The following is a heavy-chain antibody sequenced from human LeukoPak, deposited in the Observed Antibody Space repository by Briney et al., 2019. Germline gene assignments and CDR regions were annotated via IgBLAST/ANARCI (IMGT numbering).Heavy chain of an antibody. CDR2: ISSSSSYI. D-gene: IGHD6-13*01. CDR3: ARDHIAAAGIGDY. J-gene: IGHJ4*02. V-gene: IGHV3-21*01. Sequence: GGSLRLSCAASGFTFSSYSMNWVRQAPGKGLEWASSISSSSSYIYYADSVKGRFTISRDNAKNSLYLQMNSLRAEDTAVYYCARDHIAAAGIGDYWGQGTLVTVSS. CDR1: GFTFSSYS.